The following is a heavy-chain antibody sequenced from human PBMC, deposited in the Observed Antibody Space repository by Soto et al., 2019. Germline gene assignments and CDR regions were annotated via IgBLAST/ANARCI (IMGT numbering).Heavy chain of an antibody. V-gene: IGHV1-18*01. CDR1: GYTFTSYG. D-gene: IGHD3-22*01. Sequence: ASVKVSCKASGYTFTSYGISWVRQAPGQGLEWMGWISAYNGSTNYAQKLQGRVTMTTDTSTSTAYMELRSLRSDDTAVYYCARDLVTMIVVVTLDAFDIWGQGTMVTVSS. CDR3: ARDLVTMIVVVTLDAFDI. J-gene: IGHJ3*02. CDR2: ISAYNGST.